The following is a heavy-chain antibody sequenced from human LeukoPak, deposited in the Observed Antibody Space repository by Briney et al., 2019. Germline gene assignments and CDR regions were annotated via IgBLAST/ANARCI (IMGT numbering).Heavy chain of an antibody. CDR1: GASIRSNY. J-gene: IGHJ4*02. D-gene: IGHD3-22*01. CDR3: ARGYYDSSGYSTPFDH. Sequence: KPSETLSLTCTVSGASIRSNYWSWVRQPPGKGLEWIGYIHYSGSTNYNPSLKSRVTISADTSKNQLSLKLSSVTAADTAVYYCARGYYDSSGYSTPFDHWGQGTLVTVSS. V-gene: IGHV4-59*08. CDR2: IHYSGST.